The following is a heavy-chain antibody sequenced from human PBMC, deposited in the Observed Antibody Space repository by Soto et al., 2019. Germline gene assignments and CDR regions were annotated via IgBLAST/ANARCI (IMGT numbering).Heavy chain of an antibody. D-gene: IGHD3-3*01. CDR1: GFSLSTSGMC. J-gene: IGHJ6*02. V-gene: IGHV2-70*01. CDR3: ARIQSGPRGYYYYYGMDV. CDR2: IDWDDDK. Sequence: GPTLVNPTQTLTLTCTFSGFSLSTSGMCVSWIRQPPGKALEWLALIDWDDDKYYSTSLKTRLTISKDTSKNQVVLTMTNMDPVDTATFYCARIQSGPRGYYYYYGMDVWGQGTTVTVSS.